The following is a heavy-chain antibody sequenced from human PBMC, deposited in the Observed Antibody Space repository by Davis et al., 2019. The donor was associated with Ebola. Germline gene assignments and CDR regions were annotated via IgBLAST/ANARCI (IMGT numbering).Heavy chain of an antibody. Sequence: GESLKISCAASGFTFDDYGMSWVRQAPGKGLEWVSGINWNGGSTGYADSVKGRFTISRDNAKNSLYLQMNSLRAEDTASYYCSRLIQYPDYYYYYMDVWGKGTTVTVSS. D-gene: IGHD5-24*01. CDR3: SRLIQYPDYYYYYMDV. J-gene: IGHJ6*03. CDR2: INWNGGST. CDR1: GFTFDDYG. V-gene: IGHV3-20*04.